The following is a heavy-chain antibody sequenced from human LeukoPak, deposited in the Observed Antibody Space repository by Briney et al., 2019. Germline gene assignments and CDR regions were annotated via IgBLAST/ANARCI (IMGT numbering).Heavy chain of an antibody. D-gene: IGHD3-22*01. CDR3: ARDSREYYDSSGYSDY. CDR1: GFTFSSYS. CDR2: ISSSSSYI. Sequence: GGSLRLSCAASGFTFSSYSMNWVRQAPGKGLEWVSSISSSSSYIYYADSVKGRFTISRDNSKNTLYLQMNSLRAEDTAVYYCARDSREYYDSSGYSDYWGQGTLVTVSS. V-gene: IGHV3-21*01. J-gene: IGHJ4*02.